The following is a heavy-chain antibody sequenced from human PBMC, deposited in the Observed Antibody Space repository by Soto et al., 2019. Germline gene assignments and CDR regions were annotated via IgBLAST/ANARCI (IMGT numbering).Heavy chain of an antibody. CDR3: AYGSGITSPDAFDI. V-gene: IGHV4-59*01. CDR1: GGSISNYY. D-gene: IGHD3-10*01. Sequence: QVQLQESGPGLVKPSETLSLTCTVSGGSISNYYWIWIRQPPGKGLDWIGYIYYSGSTNYNPSLKSRVTMSVDTSKNQFSLQLSSVTAADTAVYYCAYGSGITSPDAFDIWGQGTMVTVSS. CDR2: IYYSGST. J-gene: IGHJ3*02.